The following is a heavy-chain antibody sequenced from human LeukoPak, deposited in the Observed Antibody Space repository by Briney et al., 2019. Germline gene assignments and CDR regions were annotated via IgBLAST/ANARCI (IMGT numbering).Heavy chain of an antibody. D-gene: IGHD3-10*01. Sequence: GGSLRLSCAASGFTVSSNYMTWVRQAPGKGLEWVSVTYSGGSTYYADSVKGRFTISRDNSKNTLYLQMNSLRAEDTAVYYCARGPTYYYGSGSYYYYYYMDVWGKGTTVTISS. CDR1: GFTVSSNY. J-gene: IGHJ6*03. CDR3: ARGPTYYYGSGSYYYYYYMDV. CDR2: TYSGGST. V-gene: IGHV3-66*01.